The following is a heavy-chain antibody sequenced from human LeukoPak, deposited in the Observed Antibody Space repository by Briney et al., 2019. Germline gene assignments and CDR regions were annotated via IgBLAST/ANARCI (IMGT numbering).Heavy chain of an antibody. CDR2: MSPNSGNT. Sequence: GASVKVSCKASGYTFTSYDINWVRQATGQGLEWMGWMSPNSGNTGYAQRFQGRVTLTRNTSISAAYMELSSLRSEDTAVYYCARSASKGEDAFDIWGQGTMVTVSS. J-gene: IGHJ3*02. CDR3: ARSASKGEDAFDI. D-gene: IGHD3-10*01. V-gene: IGHV1-8*01. CDR1: GYTFTSYD.